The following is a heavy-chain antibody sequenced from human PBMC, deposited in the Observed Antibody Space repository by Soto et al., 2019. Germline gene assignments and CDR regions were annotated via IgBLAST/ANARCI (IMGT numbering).Heavy chain of an antibody. J-gene: IGHJ4*02. D-gene: IGHD6-6*01. CDR1: GCTFSGSA. CDR3: AKTAAARPNLYLDS. Sequence: WGSLRLSCAASGCTFSGSAMHWVRQASGKGLEWVGRIRSKANSYATAYAASVKGRFTISRDKSKNTLYLQMNSLRGEDTAVSYCAKTAAARPNLYLDSWGQGILVTVSS. V-gene: IGHV3-73*01. CDR2: IRSKANSYAT.